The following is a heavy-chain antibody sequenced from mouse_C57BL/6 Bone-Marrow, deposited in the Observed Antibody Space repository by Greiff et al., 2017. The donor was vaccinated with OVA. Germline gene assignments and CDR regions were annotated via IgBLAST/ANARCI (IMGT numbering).Heavy chain of an antibody. CDR3: ARNYYGSGDWYFDV. J-gene: IGHJ1*03. V-gene: IGHV1-81*01. Sequence: QVQLKQSGAELARPGASVKLSCKASGYTFTSYGISWVKQRTGQGLEWIGEIYPRSGNTYYNEKFKGKATLTADKSSSTAYMELRSLTSEDSAVYFCARNYYGSGDWYFDVWGTGTTVTVSS. D-gene: IGHD1-1*01. CDR1: GYTFTSYG. CDR2: IYPRSGNT.